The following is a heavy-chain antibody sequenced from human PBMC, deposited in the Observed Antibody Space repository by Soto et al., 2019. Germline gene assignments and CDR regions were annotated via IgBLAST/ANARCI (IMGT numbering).Heavy chain of an antibody. D-gene: IGHD2-15*01. V-gene: IGHV1-69*13. CDR3: ARHDCISSSCYYYYYYGVDV. J-gene: IGHJ6*02. CDR2: IIPIFDTA. CDR1: GGTFSSYA. Sequence: GASVKVSCKASGGTFSSYAISWVRQAPGQGLEWMGGIIPIFDTANYAQKFQGRVTITADESTSTAYMELSSLRSEDTAVYYCARHDCISSSCYYYYYYGVDVWGQGTTVTVSS.